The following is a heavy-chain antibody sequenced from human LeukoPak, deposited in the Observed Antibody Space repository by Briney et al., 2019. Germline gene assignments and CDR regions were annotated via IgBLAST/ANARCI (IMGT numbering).Heavy chain of an antibody. CDR1: GFXFSSYE. D-gene: IGHD2-15*01. CDR3: ARDSIVDGAFDI. V-gene: IGHV3-48*03. J-gene: IGHJ3*02. CDR2: ISSSGSTI. Sequence: GGSLRLSCVASGFXFSSYEINWVRQAPGKGLEWVSYISSSGSTIYYSDSVKGRFTISRDNTKNSLYLQMNSLRAEDTAVYYCARDSIVDGAFDIWGQGTMVTVSS.